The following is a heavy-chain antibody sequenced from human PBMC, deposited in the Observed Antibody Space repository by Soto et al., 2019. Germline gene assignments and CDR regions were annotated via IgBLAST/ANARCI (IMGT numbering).Heavy chain of an antibody. CDR2: ISSSSSYI. V-gene: IGHV3-21*01. CDR3: ARDQPRYCSSTSCLYYYYYYMDV. Sequence: EVQLVESGGGLVKPGGSLRLSCAASGFTFSSYSMNWVRQAPGKGLEWVSSISSSSSYIYYADSVKGRFTISRDNAKNSLYLQMNSLRAEDTAVYYCARDQPRYCSSTSCLYYYYYYMDVWGKGTTVTVSS. D-gene: IGHD2-2*01. CDR1: GFTFSSYS. J-gene: IGHJ6*03.